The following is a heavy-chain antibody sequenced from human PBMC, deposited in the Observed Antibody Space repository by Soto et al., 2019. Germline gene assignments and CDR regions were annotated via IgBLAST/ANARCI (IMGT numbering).Heavy chain of an antibody. Sequence: ASVKVSCKASGYMFTGNYMPSVRQAPGQALEYMGWINPNSGATNYAQKFQSRVTMNWDTSISTAYVELSRLRSDDTAVYYCAPHYPDSSGYFDHWGQGTLVTVSS. J-gene: IGHJ4*02. D-gene: IGHD3-22*01. CDR3: APHYPDSSGYFDH. V-gene: IGHV1-2*02. CDR1: GYMFTGNY. CDR2: INPNSGAT.